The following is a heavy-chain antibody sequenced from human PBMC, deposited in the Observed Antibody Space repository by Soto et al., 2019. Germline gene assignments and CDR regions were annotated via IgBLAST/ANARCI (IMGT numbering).Heavy chain of an antibody. Sequence: SETLSLTCAVYGGSFSGYYWSWIRQPPGKGLEWIGEINHSGSTNYNPSPKSRVTISVDTSKNQFSLKLSSVTAADTAVYYCARGPAPYYYGSGSYSQTYYFDYWGQGTLVTVSS. J-gene: IGHJ4*02. V-gene: IGHV4-34*01. D-gene: IGHD3-10*01. CDR2: INHSGST. CDR3: ARGPAPYYYGSGSYSQTYYFDY. CDR1: GGSFSGYY.